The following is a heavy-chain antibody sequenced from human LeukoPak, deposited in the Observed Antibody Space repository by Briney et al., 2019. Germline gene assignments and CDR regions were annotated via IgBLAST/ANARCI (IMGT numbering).Heavy chain of an antibody. Sequence: VGSLRLSCAASGFTLSSYSMNWVRQAPGKGLEWVSYISSSSNTIYYADSVKGRFTISRDNAKNSLYLQMNSLRAEDTAVYYCAREANWLHFDYWGQGTLVTVSS. CDR1: GFTLSSYS. CDR2: ISSSSNTI. J-gene: IGHJ4*02. D-gene: IGHD7-27*01. CDR3: AREANWLHFDY. V-gene: IGHV3-48*01.